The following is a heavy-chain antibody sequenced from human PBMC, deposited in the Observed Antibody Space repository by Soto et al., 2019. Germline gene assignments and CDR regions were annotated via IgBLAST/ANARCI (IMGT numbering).Heavy chain of an antibody. J-gene: IGHJ4*02. Sequence: GGSLRLSCAASGFTFSSYAMSWVRQAPGKGLEWVSAISGSGGSTYYADSVKGRFTISRDNSKNTLYLQMNSLRAEDTAVYYCAKDSHRNVLRFLEWFGRVPNYWGRGTLVTVSS. CDR3: AKDSHRNVLRFLEWFGRVPNY. V-gene: IGHV3-23*01. CDR1: GFTFSSYA. CDR2: ISGSGGST. D-gene: IGHD3-3*01.